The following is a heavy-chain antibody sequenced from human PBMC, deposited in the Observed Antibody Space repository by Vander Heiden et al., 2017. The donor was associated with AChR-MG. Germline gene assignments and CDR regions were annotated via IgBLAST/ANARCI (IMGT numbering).Heavy chain of an antibody. CDR1: GFTFSSEA. V-gene: IGHV3-30-3*01. CDR2: ISYDGSNK. D-gene: IGHD2-21*02. Sequence: QVQLVESGGGVVQPGRSLRPPCAASGFTFSSEAMHWVRQAPGKGLEWVAVISYDGSNKYYADAVKGRFTISRDNSKNTLYLQMNRLRAEDTAVYYYARDRAGTAYKYFGYWGQGTLVTVSS. CDR3: ARDRAGTAYKYFGY. J-gene: IGHJ4*02.